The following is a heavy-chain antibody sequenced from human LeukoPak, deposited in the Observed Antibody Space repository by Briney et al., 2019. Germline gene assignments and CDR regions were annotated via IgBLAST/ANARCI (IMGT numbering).Heavy chain of an antibody. J-gene: IGHJ2*01. CDR2: ISSSGSTI. D-gene: IGHD6-19*01. CDR1: GFTFSDYY. CDR3: ARNPVAGMSWYFDL. Sequence: GGSLRLSCAASGFTFSDYYMSWIRQAPGKGLEWVSYISSSGSTIYYADSVKGRFTISRDNAKNSLYLQMNNLRAEDTAVYYCARNPVAGMSWYFDLWGRGTQVTVSS. V-gene: IGHV3-11*04.